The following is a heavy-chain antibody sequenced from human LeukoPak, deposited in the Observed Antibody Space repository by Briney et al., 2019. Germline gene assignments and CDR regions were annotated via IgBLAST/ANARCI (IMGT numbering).Heavy chain of an antibody. J-gene: IGHJ6*02. V-gene: IGHV4-59*01. CDR3: AGAFRVAVAGTRKLGYYYYGMDV. Sequence: SETLSLTCTVSGGSISSYYWTWIRQPPGKGLEWVGFIYYSGSTNYNPSLKSRVTISIDTSKNQFSLKLSSVTAADTAVYYCAGAFRVAVAGTRKLGYYYYGMDVWGQGTTVTVSS. D-gene: IGHD6-19*01. CDR1: GGSISSYY. CDR2: IYYSGST.